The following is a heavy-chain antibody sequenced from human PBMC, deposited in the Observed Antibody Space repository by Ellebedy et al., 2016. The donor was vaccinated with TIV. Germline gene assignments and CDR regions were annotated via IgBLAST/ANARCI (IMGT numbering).Heavy chain of an antibody. J-gene: IGHJ4*02. Sequence: GESLKISCKGSGYSFTSYWIGWVRQMPGKGLEWMGFIYPHDSDSRYSPAFQGQVAMSVDKSINTAYLQWTSLKASDSAMYYCARHRDYYFDYWGQGTLVTVSS. CDR2: IYPHDSDS. V-gene: IGHV5-51*01. D-gene: IGHD3-10*01. CDR1: GYSFTSYW. CDR3: ARHRDYYFDY.